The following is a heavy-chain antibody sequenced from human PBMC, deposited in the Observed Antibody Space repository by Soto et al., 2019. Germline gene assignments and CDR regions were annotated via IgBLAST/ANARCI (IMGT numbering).Heavy chain of an antibody. V-gene: IGHV4-34*01. CDR2: INHSGST. CDR3: ASHPRPFTPDMTTVTSDTSYFQL. J-gene: IGHJ1*01. Sequence: QVQLQQWGAGLLKPSETLSLTCAVYGGSFSGYYWSWIRQPPGKGLEWSGEINHSGSTNYNPSLKSRVTISVDTSKNQFALKLSSVTAADTAVYYCASHPRPFTPDMTTVTSDTSYFQLWGQGTLVTVSS. D-gene: IGHD4-17*01. CDR1: GGSFSGYY.